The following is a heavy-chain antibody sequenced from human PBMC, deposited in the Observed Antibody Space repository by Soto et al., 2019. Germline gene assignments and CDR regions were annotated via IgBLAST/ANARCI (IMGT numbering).Heavy chain of an antibody. D-gene: IGHD3-3*01. CDR3: AKYDFRGGFDY. V-gene: IGHV4-59*01. J-gene: IGHJ4*02. CDR2: IYYSGST. Sequence: QVQLQESGPGLVKPSETLSLTCTVSGGSISSYYWTWIRQPPGKGLEWIGYIYYSGSTNDNPSLKSRVTISVDTAKNQFSLKLSSVTAADTAVYYCAKYDFRGGFDYWGQGTLVTVSS. CDR1: GGSISSYY.